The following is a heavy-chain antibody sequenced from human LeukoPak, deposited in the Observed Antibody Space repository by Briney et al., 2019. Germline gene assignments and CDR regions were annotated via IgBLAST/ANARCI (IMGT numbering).Heavy chain of an antibody. CDR3: AREGYSSGWYGYSGVDFDY. Sequence: TSETLSLTCTVSGGSISSYYWGWIRQPAGKGREWIGRIYTSGSTNYNPSLKRRVTMSVDTSKNQFSLKLSSVTAADTAVHYCAREGYSSGWYGYSGVDFDYWGQGTLVTVSS. CDR1: GGSISSYY. D-gene: IGHD6-19*01. CDR2: IYTSGST. V-gene: IGHV4-4*07. J-gene: IGHJ4*02.